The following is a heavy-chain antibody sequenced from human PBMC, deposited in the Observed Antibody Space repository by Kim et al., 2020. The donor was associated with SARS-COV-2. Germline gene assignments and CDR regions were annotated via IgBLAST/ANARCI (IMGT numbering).Heavy chain of an antibody. D-gene: IGHD2-2*01. J-gene: IGHJ6*02. V-gene: IGHV3-74*01. CDR3: ARDRRYCSSTSCSYYYYGMDV. Sequence: GGSLRLSCAASGFTFSSYWMHWVRQAPGKGLVWVSRINSDGSSTSYADSVKGRFTISRDNAKNTLYLQMNSLRAEDTAVYYCARDRRYCSSTSCSYYYYGMDVWGQGTTVTVSS. CDR2: INSDGSST. CDR1: GFTFSSYW.